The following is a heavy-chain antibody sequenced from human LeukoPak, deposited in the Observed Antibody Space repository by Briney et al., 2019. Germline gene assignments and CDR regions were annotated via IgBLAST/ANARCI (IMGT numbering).Heavy chain of an antibody. CDR3: ARQDPVEYGSEIFDP. Sequence: SETLSLTCTVSGGSISSSSYYWGWIRQPPGKGLEWIGSIYYSGSTYYNPSLKSRVTISVDTSKNQFSLKLSSVTAADTAVYYCARQDPVEYGSEIFDPWGQGTLVTVSS. J-gene: IGHJ5*02. CDR1: GGSISSSSYY. V-gene: IGHV4-39*01. CDR2: IYYSGST. D-gene: IGHD3-10*01.